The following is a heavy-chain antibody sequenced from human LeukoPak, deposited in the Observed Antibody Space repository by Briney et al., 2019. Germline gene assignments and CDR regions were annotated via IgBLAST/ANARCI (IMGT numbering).Heavy chain of an antibody. J-gene: IGHJ4*02. V-gene: IGHV4-39*07. CDR1: GGSISSSSYY. D-gene: IGHD3-16*01. CDR2: IYYSGST. CDR3: ARTELGFGGVKTGRAYYFDY. Sequence: SETLSLTCTVSGGSISSSSYYWGWIRQPPGKGLEWIGSIYYSGSTYYNPSLKSRVTISVDTSKNQFSLKLSSVTAADTAVYYCARTELGFGGVKTGRAYYFDYWGQGTLVTVSS.